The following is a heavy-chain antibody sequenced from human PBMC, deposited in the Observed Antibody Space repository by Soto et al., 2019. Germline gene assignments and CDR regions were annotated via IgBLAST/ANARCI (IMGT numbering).Heavy chain of an antibody. CDR3: ARVFYYGSGARIPNYGMDV. V-gene: IGHV3-13*01. CDR2: IGTAGDT. Sequence: PGGSLRLSCAASGFTFSSYDMHWVRQATGKGLEWVSAIGTAGDTYYPGSVKGRFTISRESAKNSLYLQMNSPRAEDTAVYYCARVFYYGSGARIPNYGMDVWGQGTTVTVSS. CDR1: GFTFSSYD. J-gene: IGHJ6*02. D-gene: IGHD3-10*01.